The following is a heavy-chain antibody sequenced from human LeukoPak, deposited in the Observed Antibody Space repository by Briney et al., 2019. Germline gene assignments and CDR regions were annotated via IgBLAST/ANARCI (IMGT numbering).Heavy chain of an antibody. CDR2: ITDAVGST. CDR3: AKEIFSGLLYIDY. Sequence: GGSLRLSCAASGFTFSSSSISWVRQAPGKGLEWVSAITDAVGSTHYADSVKGRFTISSDNSRNTVYLQMNSLRPEDMAVYYCAKEIFSGLLYIDYWGQGTLVTVSS. CDR1: GFTFSSSS. J-gene: IGHJ4*02. V-gene: IGHV3-23*01. D-gene: IGHD5-12*01.